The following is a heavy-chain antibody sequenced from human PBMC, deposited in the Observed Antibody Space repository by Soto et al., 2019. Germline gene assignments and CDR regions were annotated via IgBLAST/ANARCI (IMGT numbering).Heavy chain of an antibody. D-gene: IGHD2-15*01. V-gene: IGHV3-23*01. CDR2: ISDGGDLI. CDR1: GFPFSNHA. Sequence: GGSLRLSWAPSGFPFSNHAMRWVRQAPGKGLEWVSGISDGGDLIYYADSVKGRFSMSRDNSENMLYLQMTNLRAEDTAIYFCAKRQGTGLAAKNSDFWGQGTLVTVSS. J-gene: IGHJ4*02. CDR3: AKRQGTGLAAKNSDF.